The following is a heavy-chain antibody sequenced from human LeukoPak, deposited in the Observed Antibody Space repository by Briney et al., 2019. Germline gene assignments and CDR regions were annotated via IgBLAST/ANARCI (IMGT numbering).Heavy chain of an antibody. CDR2: ISYDGSNK. CDR3: AKGYCSSTSCYPDDAFDI. D-gene: IGHD2-2*01. Sequence: GGSLRLSCAASGFTFSSYGMHWVRQAPGKGLEWVAVISYDGSNKYYADSVKGRFTISRDNSKNTLYLQMNSLRAEDTAVYYCAKGYCSSTSCYPDDAFDIWGQGTMVTVSS. V-gene: IGHV3-30*18. CDR1: GFTFSSYG. J-gene: IGHJ3*02.